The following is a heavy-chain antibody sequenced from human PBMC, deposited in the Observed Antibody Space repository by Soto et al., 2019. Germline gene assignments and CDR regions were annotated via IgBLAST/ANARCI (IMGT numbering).Heavy chain of an antibody. J-gene: IGHJ4*02. Sequence: EVQLLESGGGLVQPGGSPRLSCAASGFTFSSYAMSWVRQAPGKGLEWVSAISGSGGSTYYADSVKGRFTISRDNSKNTLYLQMNSLRAEDTAVYYCATPIPDIRAAADYWGQGTLVTVSS. D-gene: IGHD6-13*01. CDR1: GFTFSSYA. CDR2: ISGSGGST. V-gene: IGHV3-23*01. CDR3: ATPIPDIRAAADY.